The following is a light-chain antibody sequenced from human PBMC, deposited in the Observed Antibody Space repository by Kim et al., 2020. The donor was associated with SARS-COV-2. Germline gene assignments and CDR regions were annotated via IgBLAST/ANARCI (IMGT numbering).Light chain of an antibody. J-gene: IGKJ2*01. CDR3: QQYDAYPYT. CDR2: KAV. V-gene: IGKV1-5*03. Sequence: DIQMTQSPSIVSASVGDRVTLTCRASQSISNWLVWYQQKPGKAPKLLISKAVTLESGVPSRFSGSGSGTEYTLTISSLQPDDFATYYCQQYDAYPYTFGQETKVDIK. CDR1: QSISNW.